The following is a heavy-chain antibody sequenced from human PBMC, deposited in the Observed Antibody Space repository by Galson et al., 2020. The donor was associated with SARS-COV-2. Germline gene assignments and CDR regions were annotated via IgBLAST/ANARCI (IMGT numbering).Heavy chain of an antibody. CDR3: AKGPYGDYVSNWFDP. CDR1: GFTFDDYA. D-gene: IGHD4-17*01. CDR2: ISWNSDNI. V-gene: IGHV3-9*01. Sequence: SLRLSCAASGFTFDDYAMHWVRQAPGKGLEWVSGISWNSDNIGYADSVKGRFTISRDNANNSLYLQMNSLRAEDTAFYYCAKGPYGDYVSNWFDPWGQGTLVTVSS. J-gene: IGHJ5*02.